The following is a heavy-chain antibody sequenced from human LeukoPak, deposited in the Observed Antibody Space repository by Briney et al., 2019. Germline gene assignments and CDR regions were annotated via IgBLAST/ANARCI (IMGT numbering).Heavy chain of an antibody. CDR2: IYHSGST. CDR1: GYSISSGYY. V-gene: IGHV4-38-2*02. Sequence: SETLSLTCTVSGYSISSGYYWGWIRQPPGKGLEWIGSIYHSGSTYYNPSLKSRVTISVDTSKNQFSLKLSSVTAADTAVYYCARYREYYDILTGYYSPAAWFDPWGQGTLVTVSS. CDR3: ARYREYYDILTGYYSPAAWFDP. J-gene: IGHJ5*02. D-gene: IGHD3-9*01.